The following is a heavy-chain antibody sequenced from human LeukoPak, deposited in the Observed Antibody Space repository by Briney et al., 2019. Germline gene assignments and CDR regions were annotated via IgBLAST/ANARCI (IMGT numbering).Heavy chain of an antibody. CDR1: GFTFSSYA. CDR2: ISGSGGST. D-gene: IGHD1-26*01. J-gene: IGHJ4*02. Sequence: PGGSLRLSCAASGFTFSSYAMSWVRQAPGKGLEWVSAISGSGGSTYYADSVKGRFTISRDNSKNTLYLQMNSLRAEDTAVYYRANGRYGGSYYEGGLDYWGQGTLVTVSS. CDR3: ANGRYGGSYYEGGLDY. V-gene: IGHV3-23*01.